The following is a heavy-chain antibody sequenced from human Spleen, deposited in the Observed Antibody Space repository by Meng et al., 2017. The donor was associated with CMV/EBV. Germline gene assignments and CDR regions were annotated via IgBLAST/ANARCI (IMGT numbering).Heavy chain of an antibody. CDR3: ARDRSMLRWFDY. Sequence: QVQVVQSGAEVNKPGSSVKVSCKASGGIFSSYAISWVRQAPGQGLEWMGGIIPIFGTANYAQKFQGRVTITADESTSTAYMELSSLRSEDTAVYYCARDRSMLRWFDYWGQGTLVTVSS. J-gene: IGHJ4*02. CDR1: GGIFSSYA. CDR2: IIPIFGTA. V-gene: IGHV1-69*01. D-gene: IGHD4-23*01.